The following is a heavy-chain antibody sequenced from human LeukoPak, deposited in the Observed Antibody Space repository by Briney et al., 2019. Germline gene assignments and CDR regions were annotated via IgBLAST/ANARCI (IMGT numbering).Heavy chain of an antibody. CDR2: INPNSGGT. D-gene: IGHD3-10*01. Sequence: ASVKVSCKASGYTFTGYYMHWVRQAPGQGLEWMGWINPNSGGTNYAQKFQGRVTMTRDTSISTAYMELSRLRSDDTAVYYWARVGSISMVSGVTPIDYWGQETLVTVSP. CDR3: ARVGSISMVSGVTPIDY. CDR1: GYTFTGYY. V-gene: IGHV1-2*02. J-gene: IGHJ4*02.